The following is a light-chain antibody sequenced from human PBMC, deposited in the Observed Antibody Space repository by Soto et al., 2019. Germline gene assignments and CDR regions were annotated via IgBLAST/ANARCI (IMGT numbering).Light chain of an antibody. J-gene: IGKJ1*01. CDR1: QSISSY. CDR3: QQSSSTPWT. CDR2: AAF. Sequence: DIQMTHSPSSLSASVGDRVTITCRASQSISSYLNWYQQKPGKAPKLLIYAAFSLQSGVPSRFSGSGSGTDFTLTISSLQPEDFAIYYCQQSSSTPWTFGQGTKVDIK. V-gene: IGKV1-39*01.